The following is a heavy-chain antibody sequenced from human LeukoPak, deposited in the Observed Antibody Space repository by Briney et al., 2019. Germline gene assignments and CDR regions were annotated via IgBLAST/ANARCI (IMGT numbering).Heavy chain of an antibody. V-gene: IGHV3-21*01. CDR2: ISSSSSYI. Sequence: GGSLRLSCAASGFTFSTYSMNWVRQAPGKGLEWVSCISSSSSYISYADSVKGRFTISRDNAKNSLFLQKNSLRAEDTAVYYCARERVGAYDYWGQGTLVTVSS. CDR1: GFTFSTYS. J-gene: IGHJ4*02. D-gene: IGHD1-26*01. CDR3: ARERVGAYDY.